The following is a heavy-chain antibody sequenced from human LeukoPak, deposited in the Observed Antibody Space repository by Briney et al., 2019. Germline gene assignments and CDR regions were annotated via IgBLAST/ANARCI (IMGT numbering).Heavy chain of an antibody. CDR2: ISAYNGNT. D-gene: IGHD6-19*01. CDR1: GYTFTSYG. CDR3: AAVPGYSSGWYVYFDY. Sequence: ASVKVSCKASGYTFTSYGISWVRQAPGQGLEWMGWISAYNGNTKYSQKFQGRVTITRDTSASTAYMELSSLRSEDTAVYYCAAVPGYSSGWYVYFDYWGQGTLVTVSS. J-gene: IGHJ4*02. V-gene: IGHV1-18*01.